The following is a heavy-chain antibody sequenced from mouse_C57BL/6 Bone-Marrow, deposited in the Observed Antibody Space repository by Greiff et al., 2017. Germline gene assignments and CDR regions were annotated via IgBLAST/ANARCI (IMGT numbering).Heavy chain of an antibody. J-gene: IGHJ4*01. V-gene: IGHV1-72*01. Sequence: QVQLQQPGAELVKPGASVKLSCKASGYTFTSYWMHWVKQRPGRGLEWIGRIDPNSGGTKYNEKFKSKATLTVDKPSSTAYMQLSILTSEDSAVYYCARPYYSNYGYEAMDYWGQGTSVTVSS. D-gene: IGHD2-5*01. CDR1: GYTFTSYW. CDR3: ARPYYSNYGYEAMDY. CDR2: IDPNSGGT.